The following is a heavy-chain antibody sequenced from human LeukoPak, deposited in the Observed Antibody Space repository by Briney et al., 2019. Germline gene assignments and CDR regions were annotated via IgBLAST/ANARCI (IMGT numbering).Heavy chain of an antibody. J-gene: IGHJ4*02. Sequence: GGSLRLSCAASGFTFSSYTMNWVRQTPGKGLEWVSTISDRARNTHYADSVNGRFTISRDDFLNMVYLQMDRLTVEDTAVYYCTTRLQHHFDYWGQGTQVTVSS. CDR2: ISDRARNT. CDR1: GFTFSSYT. D-gene: IGHD4-11*01. CDR3: TTRLQHHFDY. V-gene: IGHV3-23*01.